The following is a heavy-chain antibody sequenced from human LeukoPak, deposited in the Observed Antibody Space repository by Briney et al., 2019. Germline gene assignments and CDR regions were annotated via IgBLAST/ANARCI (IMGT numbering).Heavy chain of an antibody. J-gene: IGHJ4*02. CDR2: IRYDGSKK. V-gene: IGHV3-30*02. Sequence: PGGSLRLSCAASGFTFSSYGMHWVRQAPGKGLEWVTYIRYDGSKKYYADSLKGRFTISRDNSKNTLYLQITSLRAEDTALYYCAKVGEWDKLFFDYWGQGTLVTVSS. CDR3: AKVGEWDKLFFDY. CDR1: GFTFSSYG. D-gene: IGHD1-26*01.